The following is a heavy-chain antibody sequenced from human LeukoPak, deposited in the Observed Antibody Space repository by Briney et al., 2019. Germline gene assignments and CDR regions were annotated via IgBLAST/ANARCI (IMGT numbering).Heavy chain of an antibody. J-gene: IGHJ3*02. Sequence: GGSLRLSCAASGFTFSRYWMHWVRHAPGKGLVWVSRINSDESTTRYADSVKGRFTISRDNAKNTLYLQMNSLRAEDTAVYYCARGGSPPEALGDAFDIWGQGTMVTVSS. CDR1: GFTFSRYW. V-gene: IGHV3-74*01. CDR2: INSDESTT. CDR3: ARGGSPPEALGDAFDI. D-gene: IGHD1-26*01.